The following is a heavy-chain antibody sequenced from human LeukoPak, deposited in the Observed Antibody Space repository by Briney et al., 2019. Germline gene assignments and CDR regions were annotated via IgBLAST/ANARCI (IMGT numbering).Heavy chain of an antibody. CDR1: GGSFSGYY. J-gene: IGHJ4*02. CDR3: AREDTAMVSGYFDY. CDR2: IYTSGST. Sequence: SETLSLTCAVYGGSFSGYYWSWIRQPAGKGLEWIGRIYTSGSTNYNPSLKSRVTISVDTSKNQFSLKLSSVTAADTAVYYCAREDTAMVSGYFDYWGQGTLVTVSS. D-gene: IGHD5-18*01. V-gene: IGHV4-4*07.